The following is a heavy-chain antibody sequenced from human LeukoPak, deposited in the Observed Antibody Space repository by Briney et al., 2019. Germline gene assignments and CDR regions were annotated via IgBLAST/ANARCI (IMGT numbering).Heavy chain of an antibody. D-gene: IGHD3-3*02. CDR2: IDGDGRQK. CDR1: GFSIANYW. Sequence: GGSLTLSCIASGFSIANYWMVLNRQGPGKGLEWVASIDGDGRQKDYVDSVKGRFTISRDNARNSLFLQLNSLRTEDTALYYCATDMAFSAFDIWGHGTMVIVSS. V-gene: IGHV3-7*03. CDR3: ATDMAFSAFDI. J-gene: IGHJ3*02.